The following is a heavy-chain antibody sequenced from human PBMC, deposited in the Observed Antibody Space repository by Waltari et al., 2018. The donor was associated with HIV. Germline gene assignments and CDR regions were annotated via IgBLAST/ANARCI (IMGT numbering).Heavy chain of an antibody. CDR2: VSFDSSDF. Sequence: ADSRGDVVQPGRSLRLSCSSSGVTIHNFGMHWVRQTPGKGLEWVAFVSFDSSDFYYADSVKGRFTVSRDNSKNTLFLQMDNLKSEDTALYYCARAPTTSLSLIQGFWGQGTLVTVSS. CDR3: ARAPTTSLSLIQGF. J-gene: IGHJ4*02. D-gene: IGHD5-18*01. V-gene: IGHV3-30*03. CDR1: GVTIHNFG.